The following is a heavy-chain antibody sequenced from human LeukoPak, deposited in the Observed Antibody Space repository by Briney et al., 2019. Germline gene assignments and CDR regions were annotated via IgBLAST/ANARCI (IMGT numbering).Heavy chain of an antibody. CDR1: GYTFTGYY. V-gene: IGHV1-2*02. CDR2: INPKSGGT. CDR3: ATDGAVAGTAYPEY. J-gene: IGHJ4*02. Sequence: ASVKVSCKASGYTFTGYYMHWVRQAPGQGLEWMGWINPKSGGTKYAQKFQGRVTMTRDTSISTAYMELSSLTSDDTALYYCATDGAVAGTAYPEYWGQGTLVTVSS. D-gene: IGHD6-19*01.